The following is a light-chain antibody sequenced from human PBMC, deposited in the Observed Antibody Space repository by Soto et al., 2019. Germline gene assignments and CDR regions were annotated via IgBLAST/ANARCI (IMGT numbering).Light chain of an antibody. Sequence: QSALTQPASVSGSPGQSITISCTGTSSDVGGYNYVSWYQQHPGKDPKLMIYDVSNRPSGVSNRFSGSKSGNTASLTISGRQAEDEADYYCSSYTSSSTLYVFGAGTKVTVL. CDR3: SSYTSSSTLYV. J-gene: IGLJ1*01. CDR2: DVS. V-gene: IGLV2-14*01. CDR1: SSDVGGYNY.